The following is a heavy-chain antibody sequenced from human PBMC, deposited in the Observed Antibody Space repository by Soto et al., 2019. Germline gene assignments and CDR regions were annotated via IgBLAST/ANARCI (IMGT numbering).Heavy chain of an antibody. CDR3: ARSHYDYVWGSYRRHYYYYGMDV. D-gene: IGHD3-16*02. Sequence: EVQLVESGGGLVEPGGSLRLSCAASGFTFSNAWMHWVRQGSGKGLEWVGRIRSKTDGGTTDYAAPVKGRFTISRDDSKNTLYLQMSSLRAEDTAVYYCARSHYDYVWGSYRRHYYYYGMDVWGQGTTVTVSS. V-gene: IGHV3-15*05. CDR2: IRSKTDGGTT. J-gene: IGHJ6*02. CDR1: GFTFSNAW.